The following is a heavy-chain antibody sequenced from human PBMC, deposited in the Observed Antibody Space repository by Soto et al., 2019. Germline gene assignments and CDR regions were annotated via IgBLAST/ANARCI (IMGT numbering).Heavy chain of an antibody. Sequence: VEFRRLSCAASGFTVSSNYMSWVRQAPGKGLQCVSVIYSGGSTYYADSVKGRFTISRDNSKNTLYLQMNSLRAEDTAVYYCAGLMATITAVAFDMGGRRTMVTFSS. CDR3: AGLMATITAVAFDM. V-gene: IGHV3-53*01. J-gene: IGHJ3*02. D-gene: IGHD5-12*01. CDR1: GFTVSSNY. CDR2: IYSGGST.